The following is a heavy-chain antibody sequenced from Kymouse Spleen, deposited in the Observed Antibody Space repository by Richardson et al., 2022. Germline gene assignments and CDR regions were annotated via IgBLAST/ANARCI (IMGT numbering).Heavy chain of an antibody. V-gene: IGHV3-74*01. CDR3: ARTGNWTSYYYYYGMDV. CDR2: INSDGSST. J-gene: IGHJ6*02. Sequence: EVQLVESGGGLVQPGGSLRLSCAASGFTFSSYWMHWVRQAPGKGLVWVSRINSDGSSTSYADSVKGRFTISRDNAKNTLYLQMNSLRAEDTAVYYCARTGNWTSYYYYYGMDVWGQGTTVTV. D-gene: IGHD1-20*01,IGHD1-7*01. CDR1: GFTFSSYW.